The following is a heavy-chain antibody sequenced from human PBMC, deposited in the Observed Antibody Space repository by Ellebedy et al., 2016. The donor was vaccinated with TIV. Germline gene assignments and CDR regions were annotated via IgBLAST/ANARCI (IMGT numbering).Heavy chain of an antibody. V-gene: IGHV1-2*02. Sequence: AASVKVSCKASGYTFTSYGISWVRQAPGQGLEWMGWINPNSGGTNYAQKFQGRVTMTRDTSISTAYMELSRLRSDDTAVYYCARYTPYYYYGMDVWGQGTTVTVSS. CDR2: INPNSGGT. CDR3: ARYTPYYYYGMDV. J-gene: IGHJ6*02. CDR1: GYTFTSYG.